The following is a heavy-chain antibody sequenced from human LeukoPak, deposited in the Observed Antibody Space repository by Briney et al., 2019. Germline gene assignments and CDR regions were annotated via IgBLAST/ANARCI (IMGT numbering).Heavy chain of an antibody. D-gene: IGHD2-8*01. CDR2: IYYSGST. Sequence: PSETLSLTCTVSRGSISSGGYYWSWIRQHPGKGLEWIGYIYYSGSTYYNPSLKSRVTISVDTSKNQFSLKLSSVTAADTAVYYCARGLMVYAWFDPWGQGTLVTVSS. CDR1: RGSISSGGYY. V-gene: IGHV4-31*03. CDR3: ARGLMVYAWFDP. J-gene: IGHJ5*02.